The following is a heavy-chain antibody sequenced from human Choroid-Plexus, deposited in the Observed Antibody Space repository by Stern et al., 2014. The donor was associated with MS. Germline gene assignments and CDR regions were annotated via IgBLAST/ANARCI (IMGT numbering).Heavy chain of an antibody. CDR1: GFTFGSCA. J-gene: IGHJ5*02. Sequence: VQLVESGGGLTQPGGPLRLSWVASGFTFGSCAMPWVRPAPGKGLGWVAGVSYDGTNKYYADSVKGRFTISRDNSQNTLYMQMSSLRPEDTAVYYCAKDRQYLTYFFDHWGQGSLVTVSS. CDR2: VSYDGTNK. D-gene: IGHD2/OR15-2a*01. CDR3: AKDRQYLTYFFDH. V-gene: IGHV3-30*18.